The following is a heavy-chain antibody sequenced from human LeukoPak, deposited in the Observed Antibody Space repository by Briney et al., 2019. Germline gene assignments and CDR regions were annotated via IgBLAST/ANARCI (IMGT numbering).Heavy chain of an antibody. CDR1: GYTFTSYW. CDR3: ARRGYGDSPRAFDI. Sequence: GESLKISCKGAGYTFTSYWIGWVRQIPGKGLEWMGIIYPGDSDTRYSPSFQGQVTISTDKSISTAHLQWSSLKASDTALYYCARRGYGDSPRAFDIWGQGTMITVSS. CDR2: IYPGDSDT. V-gene: IGHV5-51*01. J-gene: IGHJ3*02. D-gene: IGHD4-17*01.